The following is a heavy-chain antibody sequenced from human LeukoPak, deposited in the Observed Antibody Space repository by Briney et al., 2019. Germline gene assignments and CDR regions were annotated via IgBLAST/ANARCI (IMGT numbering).Heavy chain of an antibody. J-gene: IGHJ4*02. D-gene: IGHD6-19*01. CDR1: GFTFSSHA. V-gene: IGHV3-23*01. CDR2: ISGSGGST. Sequence: PGGSLTLSCAASGFTFSSHAMSWVRQAPGTGREGVSAISGSGGSTYYADSVKGRFTISRDNSKNTLYLQMNSLRAEDTAVYYCAKAVAGTQPQPYYFDYWGQGTLVTVSS. CDR3: AKAVAGTQPQPYYFDY.